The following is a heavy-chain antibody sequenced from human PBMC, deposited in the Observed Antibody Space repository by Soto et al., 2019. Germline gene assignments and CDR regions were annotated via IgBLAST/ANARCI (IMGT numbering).Heavy chain of an antibody. CDR3: ARDAAVGGGDYYYGMDV. V-gene: IGHV3-66*01. CDR2: IYSGGST. J-gene: IGHJ6*02. D-gene: IGHD2-21*01. CDR1: GFTVSSNY. Sequence: EVQLVESGGGLVQPGGSLRLSCAASGFTVSSNYMSWVRQAPGKGLEWVSVIYSGGSTYYADSVKGRFTISRDNSKNTXYLQMNSLRAEDTAVYYCARDAAVGGGDYYYGMDVWGQGTTVTVSS.